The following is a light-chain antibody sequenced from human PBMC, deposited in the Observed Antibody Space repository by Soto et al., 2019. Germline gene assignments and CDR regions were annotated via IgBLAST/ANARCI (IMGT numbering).Light chain of an antibody. V-gene: IGLV2-14*03. CDR2: DVS. CDR1: ISDVGGYQY. J-gene: IGLJ2*01. CDR3: SSYTSDFTII. Sequence: QPVLTQPASVSGSPGQSITISCTGTISDVGGYQYVSWFQQHPGKAPKLMIYDVSDRPSGVSSRFSGSKSGNTASLTISGLQSEDEADYYCSSYTSDFTIIFGGGTKVTVL.